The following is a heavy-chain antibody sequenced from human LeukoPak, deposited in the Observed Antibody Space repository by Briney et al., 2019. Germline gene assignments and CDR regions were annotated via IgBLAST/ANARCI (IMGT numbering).Heavy chain of an antibody. J-gene: IGHJ4*02. CDR3: AKGPYYYDSSGAYHYFDY. V-gene: IGHV3-9*03. Sequence: GGSLRLSCAASGFTFDDYAMHWVRQAPGKGLEWVSGISWNSGSIGYADSVKGRFTISRDNAKNSLYLQMNSLRAEDMALYYCAKGPYYYDSSGAYHYFDYWGQGTLVTVSS. D-gene: IGHD3-22*01. CDR1: GFTFDDYA. CDR2: ISWNSGSI.